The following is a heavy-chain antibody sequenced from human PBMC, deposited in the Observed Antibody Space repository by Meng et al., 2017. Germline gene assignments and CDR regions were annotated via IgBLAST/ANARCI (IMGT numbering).Heavy chain of an antibody. CDR1: GYTFTSYA. CDR2: INAGNGNT. V-gene: IGHV1-3*01. J-gene: IGHJ5*02. Sequence: QVQLVQSGAEVKKPGASVKVSCKASGYTFTSYAMHWVRQGPGQRLEWMGWINAGNGNTKYSQKFQGRVTITRDTSASTAYMELSSLRSEDTAVYYCARDKLKTFDPWGQGTLVTVSS. CDR3: ARDKLKTFDP.